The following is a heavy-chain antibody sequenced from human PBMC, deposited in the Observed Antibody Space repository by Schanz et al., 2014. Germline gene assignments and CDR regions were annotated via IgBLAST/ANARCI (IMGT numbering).Heavy chain of an antibody. CDR3: AKAEYDILTDSYSRLDP. Sequence: VQLVESGGGFVQPGGSLGLSCVVSGFTVSSDHMSWVRQAPGKGLEWVAAMSYDGSIKYYGDSVKGRFTISRDNSKNTLYLHMNTLRSEDTAVYYCAKAEYDILTDSYSRLDPWGQGTLVTVSS. D-gene: IGHD3-9*01. J-gene: IGHJ5*02. V-gene: IGHV3-30*02. CDR1: GFTVSSDH. CDR2: MSYDGSIK.